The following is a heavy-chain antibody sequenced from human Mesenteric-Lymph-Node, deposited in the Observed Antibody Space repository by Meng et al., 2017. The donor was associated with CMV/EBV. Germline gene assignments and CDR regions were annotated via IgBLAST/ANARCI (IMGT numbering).Heavy chain of an antibody. J-gene: IGHJ4*02. V-gene: IGHV1-69-2*01. D-gene: IGHD2-21*01. CDR1: GYSFTDHY. CDR3: ATLPLTYCGVDCFPAY. Sequence: GYSFTDHYIHWVQQAPGRGLEWMGLVNPKDGKTRYAENFQGRVTITADTSTDTAYMDLSSLKSESTAVYYCATLPLTYCGVDCFPAYWGQGTLVTVSS. CDR2: VNPKDGKT.